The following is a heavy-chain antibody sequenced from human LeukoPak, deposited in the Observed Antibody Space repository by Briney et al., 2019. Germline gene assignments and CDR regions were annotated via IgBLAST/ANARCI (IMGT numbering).Heavy chain of an antibody. J-gene: IGHJ4*02. V-gene: IGHV3-21*01. D-gene: IGHD3-10*01. CDR2: ISSSSSYI. CDR1: GFTFSSYS. CDR3: ATTDWGKSYYGSGSYSR. Sequence: KPGGSLRLSCAASGFTFSSYSMNWVRQAPGKGLEWVSSISSSSSYIYYADSVKGRFTISRDNAKNSLYLQMNSLRAEDTAVYYCATTDWGKSYYGSGSYSRWGQGTLVTVSS.